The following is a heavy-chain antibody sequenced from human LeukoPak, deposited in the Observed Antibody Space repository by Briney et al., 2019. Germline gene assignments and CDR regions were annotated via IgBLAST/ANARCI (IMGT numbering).Heavy chain of an antibody. CDR1: GGSISSGDYY. CDR3: ARGRYYDSSGLEYFQH. J-gene: IGHJ1*01. D-gene: IGHD3-22*01. Sequence: PSETLSLTCTVSGGSISSGDYYWSWIRQPPGKGLEWIGYIYYSGSTYYNPSLKSRVTISVDTSKNQFSLKLSSVTAADTAVYYCARGRYYDSSGLEYFQHWGQGTLATISS. CDR2: IYYSGST. V-gene: IGHV4-30-4*01.